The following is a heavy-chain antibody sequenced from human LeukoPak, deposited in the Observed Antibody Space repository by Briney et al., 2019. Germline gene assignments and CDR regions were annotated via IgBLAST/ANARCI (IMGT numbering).Heavy chain of an antibody. CDR2: IYYSGST. D-gene: IGHD3-10*01. CDR1: GGSISSYY. J-gene: IGHJ6*02. CDR3: ARVRSGSYMTALYYYGMDV. V-gene: IGHV4-59*01. Sequence: ASETLSLTCTVSGGSISSYYWSWIRQPPGKGLEWIGYIYYSGSTNYNPSLKSRVTISVDTSKDQFSLKLSSVTAADTAVYYCARVRSGSYMTALYYYGMDVWGQGTTVTVSS.